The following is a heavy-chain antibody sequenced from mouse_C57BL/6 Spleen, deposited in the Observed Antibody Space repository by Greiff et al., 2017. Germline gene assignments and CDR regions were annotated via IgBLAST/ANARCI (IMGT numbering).Heavy chain of an antibody. J-gene: IGHJ3*01. Sequence: QVHVKQPGAELVKPGASVKLSCKASGYTFTSYWMHWVKQRPGQGLEWIGMIHPNSGSTNYNEKFKSKATLTVDKSSSTAYMQLSSLTSEDSAVYYCARSGYDYPFFAYWGQGTLVTVSA. CDR1: GYTFTSYW. V-gene: IGHV1-64*01. CDR3: ARSGYDYPFFAY. D-gene: IGHD2-4*01. CDR2: IHPNSGST.